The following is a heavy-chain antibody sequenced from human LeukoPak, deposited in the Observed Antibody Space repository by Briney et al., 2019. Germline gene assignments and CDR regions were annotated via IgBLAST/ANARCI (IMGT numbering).Heavy chain of an antibody. CDR3: ASESASGGDY. J-gene: IGHJ4*02. Sequence: PSETLSLTCTVSGGSISSYYWSWIRQPPGKGLEWIGEINYSGSTNYNPSLKSRVTISVDTSKNQFSLKLSSVTAADTAVYYCASESASGGDYWGQGTLVTVSS. CDR1: GGSISSYY. V-gene: IGHV4-34*01. D-gene: IGHD1-26*01. CDR2: INYSGST.